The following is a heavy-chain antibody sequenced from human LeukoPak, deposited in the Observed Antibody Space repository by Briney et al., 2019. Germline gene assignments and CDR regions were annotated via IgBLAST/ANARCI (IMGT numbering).Heavy chain of an antibody. CDR3: VKEGTSAYFDA. Sequence: GGSLRLSCAASGFTFSIYAMSWVRQAPGKGLEWVSEIYGSGRRTYYADFLKGRFTISRDNSKNTVYLQMNSLRAEDTVVYYCVKEGTSAYFDAWGQGTLVTVSS. V-gene: IGHV3-23*01. J-gene: IGHJ4*02. D-gene: IGHD3-9*01. CDR2: IYGSGRRT. CDR1: GFTFSIYA.